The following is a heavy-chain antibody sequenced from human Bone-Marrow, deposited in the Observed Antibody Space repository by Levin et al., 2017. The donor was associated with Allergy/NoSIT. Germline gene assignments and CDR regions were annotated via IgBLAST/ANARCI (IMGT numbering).Heavy chain of an antibody. J-gene: IGHJ4*02. D-gene: IGHD3-22*01. CDR1: GGSFTSYY. CDR3: SRARRWYYDSGAIDS. Sequence: GSLRLSCSVSGGSFTSYYWSWIRQPPGKGLEWIGSIYFTGSTHYNPSLKSRVTISLDTSRNHFPLNLTSVTAAATASYYCSRARRWYYDSGAIDSWGQGTLVIVYS. CDR2: IYFTGST. V-gene: IGHV4-59*01.